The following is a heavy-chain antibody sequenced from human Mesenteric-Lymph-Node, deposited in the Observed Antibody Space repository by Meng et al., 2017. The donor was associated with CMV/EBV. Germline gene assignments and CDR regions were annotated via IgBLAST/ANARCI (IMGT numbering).Heavy chain of an antibody. V-gene: IGHV1-46*01. CDR2: INPSGGST. D-gene: IGHD4-11*01. CDR3: ARGDSNYYFDY. CDR1: GGTFSSYA. Sequence: ASVKVSCKASGGTFSSYAISWVRQAPGQGLEWMGTINPSGGSTTYAQKFQGRVTMTRDTSTNIVYMEVSSLTSEDTAVYYCARGDSNYYFDYWGQGTLVTVSS. J-gene: IGHJ4*02.